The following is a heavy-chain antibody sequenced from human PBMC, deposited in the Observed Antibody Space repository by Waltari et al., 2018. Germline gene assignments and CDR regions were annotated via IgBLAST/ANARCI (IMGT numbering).Heavy chain of an antibody. D-gene: IGHD4-17*01. CDR2: IYYSGST. CDR3: ARGPTVTMGYFDY. CDR1: GGSISSYY. Sequence: QVQLQESGPGLVKPSETLSLTCTVSGGSISSYYWSWIRQPPGKGLEWIGYIYYSGSTNYNPSLKSRVTISVDTSKNQFSLKLSSVTAADTAVYYCARGPTVTMGYFDYWGQGTLVTVSS. V-gene: IGHV4-59*12. J-gene: IGHJ4*02.